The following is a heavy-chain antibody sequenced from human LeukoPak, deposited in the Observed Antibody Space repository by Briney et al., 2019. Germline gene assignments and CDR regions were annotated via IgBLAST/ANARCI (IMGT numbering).Heavy chain of an antibody. D-gene: IGHD1-1*01. CDR1: GFSFRDYP. V-gene: IGHV3-23*01. CDR2: ISAGADVI. CDR3: AKSLLTTATGTGRAFDI. J-gene: IGHJ3*02. Sequence: GGSLRLSCEAAGFSFRDYPMGWVRRASGKRLEWVSGISAGADVIFYADPVKGRFTISRDNSKNTLYLQMNSLRAEDSAEYYCAKSLLTTATGTGRAFDIWGQGTMVTVSA.